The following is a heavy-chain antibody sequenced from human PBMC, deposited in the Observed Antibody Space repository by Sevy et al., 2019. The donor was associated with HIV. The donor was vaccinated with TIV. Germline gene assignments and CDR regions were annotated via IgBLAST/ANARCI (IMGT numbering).Heavy chain of an antibody. Sequence: GGSLRLSCAASGFTFSSYAMSWVRQAPGKGLEWVSAISGSGGSTYYADSVKGRFTISRDNSKNTLYLQRNSLRAEDTAVYYCAKDPTDRPPKYYYDSSGYYPILTYFDYWGQGTLVTVSS. D-gene: IGHD3-22*01. CDR3: AKDPTDRPPKYYYDSSGYYPILTYFDY. J-gene: IGHJ4*02. V-gene: IGHV3-23*01. CDR1: GFTFSSYA. CDR2: ISGSGGST.